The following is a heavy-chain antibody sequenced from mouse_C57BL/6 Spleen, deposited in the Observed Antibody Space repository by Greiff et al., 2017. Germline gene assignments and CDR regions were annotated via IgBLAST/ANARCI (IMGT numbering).Heavy chain of an antibody. Sequence: QVQLQQPGTELVKPGASVKLSCKASGYTFTSYWMHWVKQRPGQGLEWIGNINPSNGGTNYNEKFKSKATLTVDKSSSTAYMPLSSLTSEDSAVWFCACEAPYYYGSSPYYFDDWGQGTTRTVSS. J-gene: IGHJ2*01. V-gene: IGHV1-53*01. CDR3: ACEAPYYYGSSPYYFDD. CDR1: GYTFTSYW. D-gene: IGHD1-1*01. CDR2: INPSNGGT.